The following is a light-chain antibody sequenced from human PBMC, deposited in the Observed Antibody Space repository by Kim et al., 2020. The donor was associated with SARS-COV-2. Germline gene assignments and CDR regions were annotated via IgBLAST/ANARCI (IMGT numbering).Light chain of an antibody. CDR2: GAS. CDR3: LQHSTYPIT. Sequence: ASVGDRVNITCRSSQDIRNDLGWYQQNPGRPPKRLIYGASSLQSGVPSRFSGSGSGTEFTLTISSVQPEDFATYFCLQHSTYPITFGQGTRLEIK. J-gene: IGKJ5*01. CDR1: QDIRND. V-gene: IGKV1-17*01.